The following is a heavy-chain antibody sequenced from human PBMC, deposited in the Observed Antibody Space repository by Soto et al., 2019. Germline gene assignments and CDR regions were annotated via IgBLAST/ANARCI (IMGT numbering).Heavy chain of an antibody. CDR3: ATDRLAFGGVIAEVGYGMDV. CDR1: GYTLTELS. J-gene: IGHJ6*02. D-gene: IGHD3-16*02. V-gene: IGHV1-24*01. Sequence: QVQLVQSGAEVKKPGASVKVSCKVSGYTLTELSMHWVRQAPGKGLEWMGGFDPEDGETIYAQKFQGGVTMTEDTSTDTAYMELSSLRSEDTAVYYCATDRLAFGGVIAEVGYGMDVWGQGTTVTVSS. CDR2: FDPEDGET.